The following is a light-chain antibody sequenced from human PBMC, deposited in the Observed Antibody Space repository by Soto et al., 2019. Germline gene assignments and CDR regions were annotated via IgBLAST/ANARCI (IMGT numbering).Light chain of an antibody. CDR3: QQYYSTPLT. V-gene: IGKV4-1*01. CDR2: WAS. J-gene: IGKJ4*01. Sequence: DIVMTQSPDSLAVSLGERATINCKSSQTVLYSSNNKNYLAWYQQTPGQPPKLLIYWASIRQSGVPDRFSGSGSGTAFTLTISSLQAEDVAVYYCQQYYSTPLTFGGGTKVELK. CDR1: QTVLYSSNNKNY.